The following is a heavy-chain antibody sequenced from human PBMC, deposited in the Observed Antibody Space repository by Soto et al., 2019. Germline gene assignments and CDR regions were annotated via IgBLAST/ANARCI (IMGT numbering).Heavy chain of an antibody. CDR3: TRHEESSSWYYYYGMDV. J-gene: IGHJ6*02. CDR1: GFTFSGSA. Sequence: GGSLRLSCAASGFTFSGSAMHWVRQASGKGLEWVGRIRSKANSYATAYAASVKGRFTISRDDSKNTAYLQMNSLKTEDTAVYYCTRHEESSSWYYYYGMDVWGQGTTVTVSS. CDR2: IRSKANSYAT. V-gene: IGHV3-73*01. D-gene: IGHD6-13*01.